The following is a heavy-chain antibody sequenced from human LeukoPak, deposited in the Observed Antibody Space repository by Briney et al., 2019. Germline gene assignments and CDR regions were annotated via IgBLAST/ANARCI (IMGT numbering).Heavy chain of an antibody. CDR1: GFTFSSYA. CDR2: IRGSDGST. V-gene: IGHV3-23*01. J-gene: IGHJ4*02. Sequence: PGGSLRLSCAASGFTFSSYAMSWVRQAPGMGLEWVSAIRGSDGSTYYADSVKGRFTISRDNSKNTLYLQMNCLRAEDTAVYYCAKDMYPYGSGSYPQFDYWGQGTLVTVSS. D-gene: IGHD3-10*01. CDR3: AKDMYPYGSGSYPQFDY.